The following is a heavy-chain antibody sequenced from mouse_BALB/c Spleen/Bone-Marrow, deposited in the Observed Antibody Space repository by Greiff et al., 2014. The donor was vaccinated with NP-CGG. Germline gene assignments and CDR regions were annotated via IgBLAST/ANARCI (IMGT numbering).Heavy chain of an antibody. J-gene: IGHJ2*01. CDR2: IYPGDGST. CDR3: ARSDYGFPCSFDS. D-gene: IGHD2-2*01. CDR1: GYNFTSYD. V-gene: IGHV1S56*01. Sequence: QVQLKQSGPELVKPGALVKLSCKASGYNFTSYDINWVKQRPGQGLEWIGWIYPGDGSTKYNEKFKGKATLTADRSSSTAYMQLSSLTSENSAVYFCARSDYGFPCSFDSWGQGTTLPVPS.